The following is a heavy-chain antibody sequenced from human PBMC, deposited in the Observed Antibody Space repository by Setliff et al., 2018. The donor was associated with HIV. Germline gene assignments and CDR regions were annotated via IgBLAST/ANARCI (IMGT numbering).Heavy chain of an antibody. J-gene: IGHJ4*02. CDR2: ITSGGST. V-gene: IGHV3-21*06. CDR1: GFTFSSYA. D-gene: IGHD6-13*01. Sequence: GSLRLSCAASGFTFSSYAMSWVRQTPEKGLEWVSIITSGGSTYYADSVKGRFAISRDNAKNSIHLQMNSLRAEDTAVYYCARNPRPIAAAGFDLDYWGQGTMVTVSS. CDR3: ARNPRPIAAAGFDLDY.